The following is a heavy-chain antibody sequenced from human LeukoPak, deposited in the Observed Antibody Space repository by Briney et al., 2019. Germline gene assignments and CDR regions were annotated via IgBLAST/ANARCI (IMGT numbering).Heavy chain of an antibody. D-gene: IGHD3-22*01. CDR1: GLTFSNYA. CDR3: ARSTGRYYDSSGYYPFDY. Sequence: GGSLRLSCTTSGLTFSNYAMNWVRQAPGKGLEWVSSISSASNYIYYADSVKGRFTLSRDNARNSLYLQMNSLRAEDTAVYYCARSTGRYYDSSGYYPFDYWGQGTLVTVSS. V-gene: IGHV3-21*01. CDR2: ISSASNYI. J-gene: IGHJ4*02.